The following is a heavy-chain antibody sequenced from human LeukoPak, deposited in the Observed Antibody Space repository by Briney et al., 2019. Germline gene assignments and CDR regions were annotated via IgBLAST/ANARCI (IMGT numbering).Heavy chain of an antibody. CDR2: MSGGGGRT. D-gene: IGHD6-13*01. J-gene: IGHJ3*02. CDR1: GFSLTNFA. CDR3: AKDRYGSSSDDAFDI. Sequence: PGGSLRLSCAASGFSLTNFAMSWVRQAPGKGLEWVSAMSGGGGRTYYADSVKGRFTISRDISMSTLYLQMNSLRAEDTALYYCAKDRYGSSSDDAFDIWGQGTMVTVSS. V-gene: IGHV3-23*01.